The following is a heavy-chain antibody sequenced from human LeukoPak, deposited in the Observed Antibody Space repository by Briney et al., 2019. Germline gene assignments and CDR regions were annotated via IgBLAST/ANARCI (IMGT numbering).Heavy chain of an antibody. CDR2: IYYSGST. D-gene: IGHD6-13*01. CDR1: GGSISSYY. J-gene: IGHJ4*02. Sequence: SETLSLTCTVSGGSISSYYWSWIRQPPGKGLEWIGYIYYSGSTNYNPSLKSRVTISVDTSENQFSLKLSSVTAADTAVYYCARSGSSWYNGPWGYWGQGTLVTVSS. V-gene: IGHV4-59*01. CDR3: ARSGSSWYNGPWGY.